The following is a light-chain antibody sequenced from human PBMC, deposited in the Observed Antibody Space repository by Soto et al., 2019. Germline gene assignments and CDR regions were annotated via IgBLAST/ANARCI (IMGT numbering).Light chain of an antibody. Sequence: EIVMTQSPATLSVSPGERATLSCRASESVSSKLAWYQQKPGQAPRLLIYGASTRATGIPARFSGSGSGTEFTLTISGLQSEDFAVYYCQQYNNWPPWTFGHGTKVDIK. CDR2: GAS. V-gene: IGKV3-15*01. J-gene: IGKJ1*01. CDR3: QQYNNWPPWT. CDR1: ESVSSK.